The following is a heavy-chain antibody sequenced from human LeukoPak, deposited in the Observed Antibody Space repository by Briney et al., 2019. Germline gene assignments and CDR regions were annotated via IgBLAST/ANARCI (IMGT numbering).Heavy chain of an antibody. J-gene: IGHJ4*02. Sequence: GGSLRLSCAASGFTFSSYSMNWVRQAPGKGLEWVSSISTGSSFIYYADSVKGRLTISRDIAKNSLYLQMNSLRAEDTAVYYCARTDYYDKSIDYWGQGTLVTVSS. CDR3: ARTDYYDKSIDY. CDR1: GFTFSSYS. CDR2: ISTGSSFI. D-gene: IGHD3-22*01. V-gene: IGHV3-21*01.